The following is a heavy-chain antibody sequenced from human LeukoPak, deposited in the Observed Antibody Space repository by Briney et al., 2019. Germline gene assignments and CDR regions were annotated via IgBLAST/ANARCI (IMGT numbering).Heavy chain of an antibody. Sequence: SVKLSCKASGGTFSSYTISWVRHAPGQGLEWVGRIIPILGIANYAQKFQGRVTITADKSTSTAYMELSSLRSEDTAVYYCAGETYDFWSGYLETQDYWGQGTLVSVSS. CDR3: AGETYDFWSGYLETQDY. J-gene: IGHJ4*02. V-gene: IGHV1-69*02. D-gene: IGHD3-3*01. CDR2: IIPILGIA. CDR1: GGTFSSYT.